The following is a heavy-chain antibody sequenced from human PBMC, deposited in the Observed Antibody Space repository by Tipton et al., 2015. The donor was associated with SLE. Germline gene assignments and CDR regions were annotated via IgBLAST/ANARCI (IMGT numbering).Heavy chain of an antibody. J-gene: IGHJ5*02. CDR1: GASISGHY. CDR3: ARHRSGSSWLDP. CDR2: RWYNGII. Sequence: TLSLTCTVSGASISGHYWTWIRQPPGKGLEWIGQRWYNGIIYYNPSLRSRADISVDTSKNQFSLRLTSVTAADTAVYFCARHRSGSSWLDPWGQGTLVTVAS. V-gene: IGHV4-59*08. D-gene: IGHD1-26*01.